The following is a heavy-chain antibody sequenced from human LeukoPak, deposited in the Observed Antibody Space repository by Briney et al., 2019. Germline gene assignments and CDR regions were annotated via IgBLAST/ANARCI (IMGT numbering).Heavy chain of an antibody. J-gene: IGHJ4*02. V-gene: IGHV3-11*01. CDR3: ARGTLVATVPGFDY. CDR1: GFTFSDYY. CDR2: ISSSGSTI. Sequence: GGSLRLSCAASGFTFSDYYMSWIRQAPGKGLGWVSYISSSGSTIYYADSVKGRFTISNDNAKNPLHLQMNSLRAEDTAVYYCARGTLVATVPGFDYWGQGTLVTVSS. D-gene: IGHD5-12*01.